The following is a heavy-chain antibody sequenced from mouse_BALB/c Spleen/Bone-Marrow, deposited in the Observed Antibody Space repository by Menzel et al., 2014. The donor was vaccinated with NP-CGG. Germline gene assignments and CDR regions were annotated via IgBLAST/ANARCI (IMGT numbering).Heavy chain of an antibody. J-gene: IGHJ3*01. Sequence: EVKLMESGGGLVQPGGSLKLSCATSGFTFSDYYMYWVRQTPEKRLEWVAYISNGGGSTYYPDTVKGRFTISRDNAKNTLYLQMSRLKSEDTAMHYCARHDGYRTWFAYWGQGTLVTVSA. CDR2: ISNGGGST. D-gene: IGHD2-3*01. CDR1: GFTFSDYY. CDR3: ARHDGYRTWFAY. V-gene: IGHV5-12*02.